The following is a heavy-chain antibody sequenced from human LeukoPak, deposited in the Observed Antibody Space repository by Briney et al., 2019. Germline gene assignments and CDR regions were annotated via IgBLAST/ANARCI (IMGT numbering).Heavy chain of an antibody. D-gene: IGHD6-13*01. CDR3: TTDSSSWYYFDY. CDR1: GYTFSNAW. V-gene: IGHV3-15*01. Sequence: GVSLRRSCAASGYTFSNAWLSWVREAPGKGLEWVGRIQSKTDGGTTDYAEHVKGRFTISRDDTNNKLYLQMNSLNTEDTAVYCCTTDSSSWYYFDYWGQGTLVTDSS. CDR2: IQSKTDGGTT. J-gene: IGHJ4*02.